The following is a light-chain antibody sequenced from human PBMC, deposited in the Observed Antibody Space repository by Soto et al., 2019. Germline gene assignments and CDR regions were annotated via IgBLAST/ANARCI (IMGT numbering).Light chain of an antibody. CDR1: QSVSNN. Sequence: EIMMTQSPATLSVSPGERATLSCRASQSVSNNVAWYQQKPGQAPRLLIYYASTRATGIPARFSGSGSGTEFTLTISSLQSEDFALYYCQQYNNWPPITFGQGTRQEIK. V-gene: IGKV3-15*01. CDR3: QQYNNWPPIT. CDR2: YAS. J-gene: IGKJ5*01.